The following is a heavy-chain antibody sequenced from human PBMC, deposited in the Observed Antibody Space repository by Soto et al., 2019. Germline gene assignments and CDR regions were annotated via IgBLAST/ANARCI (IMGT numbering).Heavy chain of an antibody. CDR1: GGSITSYH. CDR2: TACTGNS. CDR3: ARDMHARFTHYCER. V-gene: IGHV4-59*13. Sequence: PSETLSLTRVVSGGSITSYHWSWVRQCPGKGLEWIAYTACTGNSNYNPSLQSRVTISMDTSKNQLSLKLTSLTEADTALYYCARDMHARFTHYCERWGKQTLVSTSS. D-gene: IGHD2-8*01. J-gene: IGHJ1*01.